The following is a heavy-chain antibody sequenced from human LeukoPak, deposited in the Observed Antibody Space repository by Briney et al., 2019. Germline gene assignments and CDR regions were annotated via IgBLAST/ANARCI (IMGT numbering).Heavy chain of an antibody. Sequence: SETLSLTCTVSGGSISSYYWSWIRQPPGKGLEWIGSIYYSGSTYYNPSLKSRVTISVDTSKNQFSLKLSSVTAADTAVYYCARENDDYSNPEYFQHWGQGTLVTVSS. D-gene: IGHD4-11*01. V-gene: IGHV4-39*07. CDR3: ARENDDYSNPEYFQH. CDR1: GGSISSYY. J-gene: IGHJ1*01. CDR2: IYYSGST.